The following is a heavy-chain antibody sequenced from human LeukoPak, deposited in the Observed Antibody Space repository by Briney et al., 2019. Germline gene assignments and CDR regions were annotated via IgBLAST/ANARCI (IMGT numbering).Heavy chain of an antibody. V-gene: IGHV4-39*07. CDR1: GGSISSSSYY. Sequence: SETLSLTCTVSGGSISSSSYYWGWIRQPPGKGLEWIGSIYYSGSTYYNPSLKSRVTISVDTSKNQFSLKLSSVTAADTAVYYCARGPPYYDFWSGYLYYFDYWGQGTLVTVSS. D-gene: IGHD3-3*01. CDR3: ARGPPYYDFWSGYLYYFDY. J-gene: IGHJ4*02. CDR2: IYYSGST.